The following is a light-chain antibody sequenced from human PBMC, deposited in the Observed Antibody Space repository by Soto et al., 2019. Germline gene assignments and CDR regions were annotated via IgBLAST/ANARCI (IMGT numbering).Light chain of an antibody. J-gene: IGLJ1*01. Sequence: QSVLTQTPSVSGAPGQRVTISCTGTSSNIGAGYDVHWYQHLPGRAPKLLIFGNTHRPSGVPDRFSGSKSGTSASLAITGLQPEDEADYYCQSFDNSLSGFYVFGSGTKVTVL. V-gene: IGLV1-40*01. CDR3: QSFDNSLSGFYV. CDR1: SSNIGAGYD. CDR2: GNT.